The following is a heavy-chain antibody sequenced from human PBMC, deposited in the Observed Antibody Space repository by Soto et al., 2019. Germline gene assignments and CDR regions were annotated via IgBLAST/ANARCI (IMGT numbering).Heavy chain of an antibody. J-gene: IGHJ5*02. CDR1: GFTFSNYG. CDR2: ISYDGINK. D-gene: IGHD3-16*02. Sequence: QVQLVESGGGVVQPGRSLRLSCAASGFTFSNYGIHWVRQAPGKGLEWVTVISYDGINKFYADSVKGRFTISRDDSKNTVFLKMDRRRPEEPAMDFGANGGVGVGGQGLISNWFDPWGQGTLVTVSS. CDR3: ANGGVGVGGQGLISNWFDP. V-gene: IGHV3-30*18.